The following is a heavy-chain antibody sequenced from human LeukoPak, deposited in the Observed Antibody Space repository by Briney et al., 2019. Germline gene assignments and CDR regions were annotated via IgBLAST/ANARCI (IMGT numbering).Heavy chain of an antibody. CDR3: ARVAAAGMI. CDR1: GGSFSGYY. D-gene: IGHD6-13*01. J-gene: IGHJ4*02. CDR2: INHSGST. Sequence: SETLSLTCAVYGGSFSGYYWNWIRQSPGKGLEWIGEINHSGSTNYNPSLKSRVTISVDTSKNQFSLKLSSVTAADTAVYYCARVAAAGMIWGQGTLVTVSS. V-gene: IGHV4-34*01.